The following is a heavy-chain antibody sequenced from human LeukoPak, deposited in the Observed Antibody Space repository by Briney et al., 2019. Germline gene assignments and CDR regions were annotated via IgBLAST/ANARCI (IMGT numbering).Heavy chain of an antibody. D-gene: IGHD1-26*01. J-gene: IGHJ4*02. Sequence: GGSLRLSCAASGFTFSSYAMSWVRQAPGKGLEWVSAISGSGGSTYYADSVKGRFTISRDNSKNTLYLQMNSLRAEDTAVYYCAIVPGLVGLNPTDYWGQGTLVTVSS. V-gene: IGHV3-23*01. CDR2: ISGSGGST. CDR1: GFTFSSYA. CDR3: AIVPGLVGLNPTDY.